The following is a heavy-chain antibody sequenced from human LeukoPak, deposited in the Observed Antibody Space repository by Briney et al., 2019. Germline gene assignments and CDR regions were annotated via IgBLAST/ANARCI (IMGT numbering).Heavy chain of an antibody. J-gene: IGHJ4*02. CDR2: FDPEDGET. CDR1: GYTLTELS. CDR3: ARDADSSGYYSPAFFDY. D-gene: IGHD3-22*01. V-gene: IGHV1-24*01. Sequence: GAPVKVSCKVSGYTLTELSMHWVRQAPGKGLEWMGGFDPEDGETIYAQKFQGRVTITTDESTSTAYMELSSLRSEDTAVYYCARDADSSGYYSPAFFDYWGQGTLVTVSS.